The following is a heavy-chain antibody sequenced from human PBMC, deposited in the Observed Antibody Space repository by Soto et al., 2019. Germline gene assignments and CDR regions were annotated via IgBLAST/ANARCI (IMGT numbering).Heavy chain of an antibody. D-gene: IGHD2-8*02. CDR2: ISGTSGTT. CDR3: AKATATGGGAFDI. J-gene: IGHJ3*02. V-gene: IGHV3-23*01. CDR1: GFTFGSYA. Sequence: GGSLRLSCAASGFTFGSYAMSWVRQAPGKGLEWVSAISGTSGTTYYADSVKGRFTISRDNSKNTVFLQMNSLTAGDTAVYYCAKATATGGGAFDICGQGTMVTVSS.